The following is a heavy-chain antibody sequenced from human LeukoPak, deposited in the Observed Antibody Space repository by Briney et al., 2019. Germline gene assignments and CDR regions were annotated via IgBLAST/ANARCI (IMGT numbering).Heavy chain of an antibody. Sequence: GESLKISCKGSGYSFTSYWIGWVRQMPGKGLEWMGIIYPGDSDTRYSPSFQGQVTISADKSISTAYLQWSSLKASDTAMYYCARRELANYDFWSGYNFDYWGQGTLVTVSS. CDR1: GYSFTSYW. D-gene: IGHD3-3*01. J-gene: IGHJ4*02. CDR2: IYPGDSDT. CDR3: ARRELANYDFWSGYNFDY. V-gene: IGHV5-51*01.